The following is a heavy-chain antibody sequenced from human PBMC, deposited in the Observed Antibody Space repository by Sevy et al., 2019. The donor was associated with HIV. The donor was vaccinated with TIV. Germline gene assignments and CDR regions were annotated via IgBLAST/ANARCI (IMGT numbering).Heavy chain of an antibody. J-gene: IGHJ6*02. D-gene: IGHD2-2*01. V-gene: IGHV3-23*01. CDR1: GFIFSNYP. Sequence: GGSLRLSCAASGFIFSNYPMSWVRHSPGKGLEWVSDISAGGTTTYYADSVEGQFTISRDNSKNTVSLKMNSLGAEYTDIYYCAKRYCSTITCYDDDFWNPYYFYGLDVWGQGISVTVSS. CDR3: AKRYCSTITCYDDDFWNPYYFYGLDV. CDR2: ISAGGTTT.